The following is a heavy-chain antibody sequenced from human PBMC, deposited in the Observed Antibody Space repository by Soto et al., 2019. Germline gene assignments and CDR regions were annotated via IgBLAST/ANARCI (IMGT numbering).Heavy chain of an antibody. D-gene: IGHD6-19*01. CDR3: ARDSSGWGLDL. J-gene: IGHJ5*02. CDR1: GFIFSSYD. CDR2: IGRAGDT. Sequence: AGGSLRLSCAASGFIFSSYDMHWVRQPTGKGLEWVSLIGRAGDTHYPDSVRGRFTSSRENGKNSLYLQMNSLRAEDTAIYYCARDSSGWGLDLWGQGTLVTVSS. V-gene: IGHV3-13*01.